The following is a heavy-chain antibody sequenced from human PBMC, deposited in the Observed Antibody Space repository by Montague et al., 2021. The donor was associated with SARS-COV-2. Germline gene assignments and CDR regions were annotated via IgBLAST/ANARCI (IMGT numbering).Heavy chain of an antibody. CDR3: ARSYYDILTAYYTPFDY. CDR2: IDWDXDK. J-gene: IGHJ4*02. D-gene: IGHD3-9*01. Sequence: PALVKPTQTLTLTCTFSGFSLSTSGMRASWIRQPPGKALEWLARIDWDXDKFYSTSLKTRLTISKDTSKNRVVLTMTNMDPVDTATYYCARSYYDILTAYYTPFDYWGQGTLVTVSS. CDR1: GFSLSTSGMR. V-gene: IGHV2-70*04.